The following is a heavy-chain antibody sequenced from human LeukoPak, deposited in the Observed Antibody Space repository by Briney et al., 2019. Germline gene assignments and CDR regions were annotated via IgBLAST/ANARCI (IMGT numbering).Heavy chain of an antibody. CDR2: ISWNSGSI. CDR1: GFTFSSYA. CDR3: AKAADGYFDY. J-gene: IGHJ4*02. D-gene: IGHD5-24*01. Sequence: PGGSLRLSCAASGFTFSSYAMHWVRQAPGKGLEWVSGISWNSGSIGYADSVKGRFTISRDNAKNSLYLQMNSLRAEDTALYYCAKAADGYFDYWGQGTLVTVSS. V-gene: IGHV3-9*01.